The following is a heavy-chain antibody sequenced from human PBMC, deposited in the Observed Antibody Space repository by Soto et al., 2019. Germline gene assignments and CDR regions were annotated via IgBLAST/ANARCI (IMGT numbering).Heavy chain of an antibody. D-gene: IGHD5-18*01. CDR2: IYYSGST. V-gene: IGHV4-31*03. CDR3: ARGKGYSYGPYYFDY. Sequence: KTSETLSLTCTVSGGSISSGGYYWSWFRQLPGKGLEWIGDIYYSGSTYYNPSLKSRLTMSGDASKNQFSLKLSSVTAADTALYYCARGKGYSYGPYYFDYWGQGTLVTVSS. CDR1: GGSISSGGYY. J-gene: IGHJ4*02.